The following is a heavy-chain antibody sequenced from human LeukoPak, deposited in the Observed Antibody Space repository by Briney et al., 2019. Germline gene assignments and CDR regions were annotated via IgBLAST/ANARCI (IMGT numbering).Heavy chain of an antibody. J-gene: IGHJ3*02. V-gene: IGHV3-30*02. Sequence: GGSLRLSCAASGFTFSSYGMHWVRQAPGKGLEWVAFIRYDGSNKYYADSVKGRFTISRDNSKNTLYLQMNSLRAEDTAVYYCAKDPAKSMIVVVVAAFDIWGQRTIVTDSS. CDR1: GFTFSSYG. D-gene: IGHD3-22*01. CDR2: IRYDGSNK. CDR3: AKDPAKSMIVVVVAAFDI.